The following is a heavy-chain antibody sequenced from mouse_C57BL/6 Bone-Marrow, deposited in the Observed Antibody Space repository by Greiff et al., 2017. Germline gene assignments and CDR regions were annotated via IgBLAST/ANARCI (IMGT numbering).Heavy chain of an antibody. CDR3: TTYVYVENFDY. Sequence: VKLQQPGAELVMPGASVKLSCKASGYTFTSYWMHWVKQRPGQGLEWIGEIDPSDSYTNYNQKFQGKATMTADTSSNTAYLQLSSLTSEDTAVYYCTTYVYVENFDYWGQGTTLTVSS. J-gene: IGHJ2*01. CDR2: IDPSDSYT. D-gene: IGHD2-3*01. CDR1: GYTFTSYW. V-gene: IGHV1-69*01.